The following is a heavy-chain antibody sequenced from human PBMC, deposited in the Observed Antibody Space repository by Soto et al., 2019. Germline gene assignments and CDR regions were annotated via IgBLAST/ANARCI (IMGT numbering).Heavy chain of an antibody. J-gene: IGHJ4*02. V-gene: IGHV3-30-3*01. CDR2: ISYEGSNK. Sequence: QVQLVESGGGVVQPGRSLRLSCAASGFTFSSYAMHWVRQAPGKGLEWVAVISYEGSNKYYADSVKGRFTISRDNSKNTLYLQMNSLRAEDTAVYYCARCGYSYGPGGVDYWGQGTLVTVSS. D-gene: IGHD5-18*01. CDR1: GFTFSSYA. CDR3: ARCGYSYGPGGVDY.